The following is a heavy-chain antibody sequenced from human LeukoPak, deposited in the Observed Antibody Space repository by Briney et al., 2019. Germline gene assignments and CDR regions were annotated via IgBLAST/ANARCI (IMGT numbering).Heavy chain of an antibody. CDR2: IRSKAYGGTT. D-gene: IGHD4-11*01. CDR3: TTGNYVFDC. Sequence: GGSLRLSCTASGFTFGDYPMSWFRRAPGKGLEWVGFIRSKAYGGTTEYAASVKGRFTISRDDSKSIAYLQMNSLKTEDTAVYYCTTGNYVFDCWGQGTLVTVSS. V-gene: IGHV3-49*03. J-gene: IGHJ4*02. CDR1: GFTFGDYP.